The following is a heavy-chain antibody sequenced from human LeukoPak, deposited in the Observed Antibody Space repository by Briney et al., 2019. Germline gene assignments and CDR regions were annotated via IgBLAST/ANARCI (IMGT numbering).Heavy chain of an antibody. D-gene: IGHD2-21*02. CDR3: AKGDRGHFDY. V-gene: IGHV4-59*01. CDR2: IYYSGST. J-gene: IGHJ4*02. Sequence: SETLSLTCTVSGGSISSYYWSWIRQPPGKGLEGIGYIYYSGSTNYNPSLKSRVTISVDTSKNQFSLKLSSVTAADTAVYYCAKGDRGHFDYWGQGTLVTVSS. CDR1: GGSISSYY.